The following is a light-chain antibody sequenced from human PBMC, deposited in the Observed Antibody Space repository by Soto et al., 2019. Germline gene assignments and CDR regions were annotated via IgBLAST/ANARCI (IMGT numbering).Light chain of an antibody. CDR1: SSNIGNNY. CDR2: DNN. Sequence: QSVLTQPPSVSAAPGEAVTISCSGSSSNIGNNYVSWYQQVPGTAPRLLIYDNNKQSSGIPDRFSGSKSGTSATLGITGLQTGDEAVYYCGTWDSSLSVGVFGGGTKVTVL. V-gene: IGLV1-51*01. CDR3: GTWDSSLSVGV. J-gene: IGLJ3*02.